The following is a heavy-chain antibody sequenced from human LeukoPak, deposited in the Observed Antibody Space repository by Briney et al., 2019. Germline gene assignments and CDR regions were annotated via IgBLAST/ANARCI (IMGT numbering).Heavy chain of an antibody. CDR3: AKDRRGTMVRGVIKYFDY. D-gene: IGHD3-10*01. J-gene: IGHJ4*02. CDR2: ISYDGSNK. V-gene: IGHV3-30*18. CDR1: GFTFSSYG. Sequence: PGGSLRLSCAASGFTFSSYGMHWVRQAPGKGLEWVAVISYDGSNKCYADSVKGRFTISRDNSKNTLYLQMNSLRAEDTAAYYCAKDRRGTMVRGVIKYFDYWGQGTLVTVSS.